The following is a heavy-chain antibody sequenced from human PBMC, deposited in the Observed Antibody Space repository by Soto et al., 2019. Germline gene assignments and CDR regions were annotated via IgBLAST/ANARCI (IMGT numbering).Heavy chain of an antibody. J-gene: IGHJ6*02. Sequence: ASVKVSCKASGYTFTGYYLHWVRQAPGQGLEWMGWINPNSGGTNYAQKFQGWVTMTRDTSISTAYMGLSRLRSDDTAVYYCARGGLTTVTTHYYYYYGMDVWGQGTTVTVSS. CDR1: GYTFTGYY. V-gene: IGHV1-2*04. CDR2: INPNSGGT. CDR3: ARGGLTTVTTHYYYYYGMDV. D-gene: IGHD4-17*01.